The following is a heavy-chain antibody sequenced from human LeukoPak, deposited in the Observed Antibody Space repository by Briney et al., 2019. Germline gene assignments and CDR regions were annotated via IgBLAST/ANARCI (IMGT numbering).Heavy chain of an antibody. CDR1: GFTFSRLG. CDR2: ISNRGDRA. D-gene: IGHD4-17*01. CDR3: VYADYDY. Sequence: GGSLRLSCAASGFTFSRLGVSWVRQAPGKGLEWVSAISNRGDRAHYADSVKGRFTLSRDHSKNTLYLQMISLGAEDKAVYYCVYADYDYWGQGTLVTVS. J-gene: IGHJ4*02. V-gene: IGHV3-23*01.